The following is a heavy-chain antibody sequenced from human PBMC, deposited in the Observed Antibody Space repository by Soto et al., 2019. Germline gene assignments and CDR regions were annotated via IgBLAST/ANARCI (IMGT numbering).Heavy chain of an antibody. CDR3: ARHGSVSYYDILTGPTGNWFDP. D-gene: IGHD3-9*01. CDR2: IYYSGST. V-gene: IGHV4-39*01. CDR1: GGSISSSSYY. Sequence: SETLSLTCTVSGGSISSSSYYWGWIRQPPGKGLEWIGSIYYSGSTYYNPSLKSRVTISVDTSKNQFSLKLSSVTAADTAVYYCARHGSVSYYDILTGPTGNWFDPWGQGTMVTVYS. J-gene: IGHJ5*02.